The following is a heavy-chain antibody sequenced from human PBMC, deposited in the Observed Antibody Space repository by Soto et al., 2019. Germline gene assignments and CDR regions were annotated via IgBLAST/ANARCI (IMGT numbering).Heavy chain of an antibody. Sequence: EVQLLESGGGLVQPGGSLRLTCAASGFTFSSYAMSWVRQAPGKGLEWVSAISGSGGSTYYADSVKGRFTISRDNSKNTLYLQMNSLRAEDTAVYYCAKDLLWFGGCMDVWGQGTTVTVSS. CDR1: GFTFSSYA. CDR2: ISGSGGST. D-gene: IGHD3-10*01. CDR3: AKDLLWFGGCMDV. V-gene: IGHV3-23*01. J-gene: IGHJ6*02.